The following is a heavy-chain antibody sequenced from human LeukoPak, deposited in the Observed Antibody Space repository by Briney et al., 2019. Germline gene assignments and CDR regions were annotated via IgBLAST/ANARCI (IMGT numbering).Heavy chain of an antibody. V-gene: IGHV4-59*08. D-gene: IGHD6-13*01. CDR1: GGSINNYY. J-gene: IGHJ4*02. Sequence: SETLSLTCAVSGGSINNYYWSWIRQPPGKGLEWIGYIHYSGSTNYNPSLKSRVTISVDTSKNQFSLKLSSVTAADTAVYYCARHSSSWYLDYWGQGTLVTVSS. CDR2: IHYSGST. CDR3: ARHSSSWYLDY.